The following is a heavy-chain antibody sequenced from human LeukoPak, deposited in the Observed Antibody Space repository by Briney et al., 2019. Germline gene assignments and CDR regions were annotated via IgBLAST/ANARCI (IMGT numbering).Heavy chain of an antibody. Sequence: SETLSLTCTVSGVSISSTRYYWGWIRQPPGKGLEWIGSIYYSGNTYYNPSLKSRVTISVDTSKNQFSLKLSSVTAADTAVYYCARRARPLDYWGQGTLVTVSS. CDR3: ARRARPLDY. CDR1: GVSISSTRYY. CDR2: IYYSGNT. V-gene: IGHV4-39*07. J-gene: IGHJ4*02.